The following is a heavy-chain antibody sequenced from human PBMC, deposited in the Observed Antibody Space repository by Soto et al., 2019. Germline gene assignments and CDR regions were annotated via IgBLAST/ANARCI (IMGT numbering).Heavy chain of an antibody. J-gene: IGHJ4*02. CDR1: GFTFSSYG. CDR3: ARGWDIVVVPAAMNFFDY. CDR2: IWYDGSNK. Sequence: GGSLRLSCAASGFTFSSYGMHWVRQAPGKGLEWVAVIWYDGSNKYYADSVKGRFTISRDNSKNTLYLQMNSLRAEDTAVYYCARGWDIVVVPAAMNFFDYWGQGTLVTVSS. D-gene: IGHD2-2*01. V-gene: IGHV3-33*01.